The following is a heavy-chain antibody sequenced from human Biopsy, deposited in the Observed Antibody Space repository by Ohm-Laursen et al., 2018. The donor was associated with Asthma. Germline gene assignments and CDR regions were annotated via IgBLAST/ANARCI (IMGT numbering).Heavy chain of an antibody. Sequence: GASVKVSCKASGGTFSSYAISWVRQAPGQGLEWMGGIIPIFGTANYAQKFQGRVTITADESTSTAYMELSSLRSEDTAVYYCARTYYDFLTGQVNDAFAIWGQGTVVTVSS. CDR2: IIPIFGTA. J-gene: IGHJ3*02. CDR1: GGTFSSYA. CDR3: ARTYYDFLTGQVNDAFAI. V-gene: IGHV1-69*13. D-gene: IGHD3-9*01.